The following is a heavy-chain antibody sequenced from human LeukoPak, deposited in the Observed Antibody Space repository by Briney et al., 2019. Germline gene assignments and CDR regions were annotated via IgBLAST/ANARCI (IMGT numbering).Heavy chain of an antibody. CDR3: ARLVWSGNPGYFDY. Sequence: GGSLRLSCAASGFTFSSYAMHWVRQAPGKGLEWVAVISYDGSNKYYADSVKGRFTISRDNSKNTLYLQMNSLRAEDTAVYYCARLVWSGNPGYFDYWGQGTLVTVSS. CDR1: GFTFSSYA. CDR2: ISYDGSNK. J-gene: IGHJ4*02. V-gene: IGHV3-30-3*01. D-gene: IGHD3-3*01.